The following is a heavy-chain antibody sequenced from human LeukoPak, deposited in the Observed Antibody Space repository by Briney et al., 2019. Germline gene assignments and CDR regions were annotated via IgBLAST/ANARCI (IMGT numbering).Heavy chain of an antibody. CDR3: ASFPISYYYYMDV. J-gene: IGHJ6*03. CDR1: GFTFSDYY. V-gene: IGHV3-11*01. CDR2: ISSSGSTI. Sequence: GGSLRLSCVASGFTFSDYYMSWIRQAPGKGLEWVSYISSSGSTIYYADSVKGRFTISRDNAKNSLYLQMNSLRAEDTAVYYCASFPISYYYYMDVWGKGTTVTISS.